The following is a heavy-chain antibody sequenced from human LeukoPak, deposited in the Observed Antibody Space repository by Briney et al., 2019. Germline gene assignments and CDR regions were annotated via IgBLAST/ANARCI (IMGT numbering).Heavy chain of an antibody. J-gene: IGHJ4*02. Sequence: GGSLRLSCAASGFTFSSYAMSWVRQAPGKGREWVSFIRSKAYGGTTEYAASVKGRFTISRDDSKSIAYLQMNSLKTEDTAVYYCTGVSSVAASVLFDYWGQGTLVTVSS. D-gene: IGHD2-15*01. CDR1: GFTFSSYA. CDR3: TGVSSVAASVLFDY. CDR2: IRSKAYGGTT. V-gene: IGHV3-49*04.